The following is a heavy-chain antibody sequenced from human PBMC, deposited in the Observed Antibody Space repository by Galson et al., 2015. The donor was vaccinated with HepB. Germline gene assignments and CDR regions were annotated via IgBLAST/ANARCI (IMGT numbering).Heavy chain of an antibody. Sequence: SLRLSCAASGFTFRDYSMHWVRQAPGRGLEWVAVISYDGSNEYYADSVKGRFTISRDNSKNTLYLQMQSLRAEDTAVYYCAGGFSYGNIFDNWGQGTLVTVSS. D-gene: IGHD5-18*01. J-gene: IGHJ4*02. CDR1: GFTFRDYS. CDR3: AGGFSYGNIFDN. V-gene: IGHV3-30-3*01. CDR2: ISYDGSNE.